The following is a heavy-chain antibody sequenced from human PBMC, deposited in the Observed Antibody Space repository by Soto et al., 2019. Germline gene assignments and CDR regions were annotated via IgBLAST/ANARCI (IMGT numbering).Heavy chain of an antibody. V-gene: IGHV1-2*02. J-gene: IGHJ6*02. Sequence: QVQLVQSGAEVKKPGASVKVSCKASGYTFTDYYMHWVRQAPGQGLEWMGWIKPNSGGTNYAQKFPGRVTMTWDTSISTAYMELNRLRSDDTAVYYCARDQSPSSGWPGMDVWGQGTTVPVSS. CDR3: ARDQSPSSGWPGMDV. D-gene: IGHD6-19*01. CDR2: IKPNSGGT. CDR1: GYTFTDYY.